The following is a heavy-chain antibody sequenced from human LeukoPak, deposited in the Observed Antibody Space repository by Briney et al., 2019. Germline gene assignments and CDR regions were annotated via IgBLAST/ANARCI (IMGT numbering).Heavy chain of an antibody. Sequence: PGGSLRLSCTTSGFTFSHFGMHWVRQAPGKGLEWVAVIWSDGTEKYYGDSVKGRFTISRDNSENAVYLHMSSLRVEDTAVYYCAKDAQRGFDFSNSLESWGQGTVVTVSS. CDR1: GFTFSHFG. CDR2: IWSDGTEK. CDR3: AKDAQRGFDFSNSLES. J-gene: IGHJ4*02. V-gene: IGHV3-33*06. D-gene: IGHD4-11*01.